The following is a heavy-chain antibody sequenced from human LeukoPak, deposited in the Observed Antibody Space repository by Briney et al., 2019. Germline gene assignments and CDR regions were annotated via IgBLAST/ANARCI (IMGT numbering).Heavy chain of an antibody. J-gene: IGHJ4*02. Sequence: SQTLSLTCAISGDSVSSNSAAWHWTRQSPSRRLEWLGRTYYRSKWYNDYAASVKSLITINPDTSKNQFSLQLNSVTPEDTAVYYCARDLVAAAGSFDYWGQGTLVTVSS. CDR1: GDSVSSNSAA. CDR3: ARDLVAAAGSFDY. D-gene: IGHD6-13*01. CDR2: TYYRSKWYN. V-gene: IGHV6-1*01.